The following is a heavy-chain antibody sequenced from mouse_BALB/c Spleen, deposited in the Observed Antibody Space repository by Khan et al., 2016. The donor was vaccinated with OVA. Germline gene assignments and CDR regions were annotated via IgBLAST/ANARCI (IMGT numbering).Heavy chain of an antibody. CDR1: GYSITSDYA. V-gene: IGHV3-2*02. CDR3: ARAVTITTVVATDFDY. CDR2: ISYSGRT. J-gene: IGHJ2*01. D-gene: IGHD1-1*01. Sequence: EVQLQESGPGLVNPSQSLSLTCTVTGYSITSDYAWNWIRQFPGNKLEWIGYISYSGRTSYNPSLKSRISITRDTSKNQAFLQLNSVTTEDTAAHCCARAVTITTVVATDFDYWGQGTTLTVSS.